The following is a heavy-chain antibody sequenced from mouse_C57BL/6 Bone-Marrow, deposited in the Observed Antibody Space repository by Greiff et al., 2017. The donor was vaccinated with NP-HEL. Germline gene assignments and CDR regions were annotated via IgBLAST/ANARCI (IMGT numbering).Heavy chain of an antibody. Sequence: EVKLMESGAELVRPGASVKLSCTASGFNIKDDYMHWVKQRPEQGLEWIGWIDPENGDTEYASKFQGKATITADTSSNTAYLQLSSLTSEDTAVYYCTTISGTTVVADYWGQGTTLTVSS. CDR2: IDPENGDT. CDR1: GFNIKDDY. CDR3: TTISGTTVVADY. J-gene: IGHJ2*01. V-gene: IGHV14-4*01. D-gene: IGHD1-1*01.